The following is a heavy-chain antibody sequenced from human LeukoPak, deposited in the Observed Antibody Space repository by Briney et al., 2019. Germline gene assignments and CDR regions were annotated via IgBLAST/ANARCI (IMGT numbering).Heavy chain of an antibody. CDR1: GFTFSSYS. J-gene: IGHJ6*02. CDR2: ISSSSSYI. CDR3: ARDLPGSYCEETQYYFYGMDV. V-gene: IGHV3-21*01. Sequence: GGSLRLSCAASGFTFSSYSMNWVRQAPGKGLEWVSSISSSSSYIYYADSVKGRFTISRDNAKNSLYLQMNSLRAEDTAVYYCARDLPGSYCEETQYYFYGMDVWGQGTTVTVSS. D-gene: IGHD3-10*01.